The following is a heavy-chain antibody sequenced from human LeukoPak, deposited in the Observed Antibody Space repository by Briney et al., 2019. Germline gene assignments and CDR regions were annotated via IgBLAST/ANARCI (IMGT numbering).Heavy chain of an antibody. CDR2: INHSGST. J-gene: IGHJ4*02. V-gene: IGHV4-34*01. CDR3: ARGRLYYYDSSGYFRSRLYYFDY. Sequence: SETLSLTCAVYGGSFSGYYWSWIRQPPGKGLEWIGEINHSGSTNYNPSLKSRVTISVDTSKNRFSLKLSSVTAADTAVYYCARGRLYYYDSSGYFRSRLYYFDYWGQGTLVTVSS. CDR1: GGSFSGYY. D-gene: IGHD3-22*01.